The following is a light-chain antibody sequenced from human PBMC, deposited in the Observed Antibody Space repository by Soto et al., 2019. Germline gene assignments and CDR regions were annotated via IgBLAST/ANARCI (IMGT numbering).Light chain of an antibody. CDR2: GAS. J-gene: IGKJ4*01. Sequence: EIVLTQSPDTLSLSAGEGATLSCRANETIYSNYLAWYQQKPGQAPRLLVVGASRKATGIPDRFTGSGSGTDFTLAISRLEPDDFAVYLCQQYGSSPLTFGGGTRVEVK. CDR1: ETIYSNY. CDR3: QQYGSSPLT. V-gene: IGKV3-20*01.